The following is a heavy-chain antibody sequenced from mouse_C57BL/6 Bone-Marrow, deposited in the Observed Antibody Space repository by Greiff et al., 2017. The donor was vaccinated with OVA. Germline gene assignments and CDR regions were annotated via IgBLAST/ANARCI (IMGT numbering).Heavy chain of an antibody. D-gene: IGHD1-1*01. CDR2: ITPSNGGT. J-gene: IGHJ3*01. CDR3: ARGINYYGSSFFAWFAY. Sequence: QVQLQQPGTELVKPGASVKLSCKASGYTFTSYWMHWVKQRPGQGLEWIGIITPSNGGTNYNEKFKSKATLTVDKSSSTAYMQLSSLTSEDSAVYYCARGINYYGSSFFAWFAYWGQGTLVTVSA. V-gene: IGHV1-53*01. CDR1: GYTFTSYW.